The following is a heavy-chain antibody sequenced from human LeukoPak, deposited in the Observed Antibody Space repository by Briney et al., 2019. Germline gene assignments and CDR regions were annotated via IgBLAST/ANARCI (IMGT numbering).Heavy chain of an antibody. CDR2: IWYDGSNK. J-gene: IGHJ6*04. CDR1: GFTFSGYG. Sequence: GRSLRLSCAASGFTFSGYGMHWVRQAPGKGLEWVAVIWYDGSNKYYADSVKGRFTISRDNSKNTLYLQMNSLRAEDTAVYYCARDSGRYGMDVWGKGTTVTVSS. CDR3: ARDSGRYGMDV. D-gene: IGHD5-12*01. V-gene: IGHV3-33*01.